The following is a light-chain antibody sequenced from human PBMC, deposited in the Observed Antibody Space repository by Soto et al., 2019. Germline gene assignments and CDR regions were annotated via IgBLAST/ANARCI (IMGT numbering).Light chain of an antibody. Sequence: DIQLTQSPSFLSPSIGESVTITCQASQDISNYLNWYQQKPGKAPKLLIFDVSKLEAGVPSRFSGSGSGTDFTLTISSLQPEDIATYYCQQYDNRPLTFGGGTKVDIK. V-gene: IGKV1-33*01. CDR3: QQYDNRPLT. J-gene: IGKJ4*01. CDR2: DVS. CDR1: QDISNY.